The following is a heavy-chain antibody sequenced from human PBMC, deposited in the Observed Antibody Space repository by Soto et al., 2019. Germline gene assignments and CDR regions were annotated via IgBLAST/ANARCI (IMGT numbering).Heavy chain of an antibody. J-gene: IGHJ4*02. CDR3: ARSANTYGSPFDY. V-gene: IGHV3-66*01. CDR1: GFTVGNNY. D-gene: IGHD3-10*01. CDR2: IHSGGST. Sequence: EVHLVESGGGLVQPGGSLRLSCAASGFTVGNNYMSWVRQAPGKGLEWVSIIHSGGSTSYADSVKGRFTISRDSSKNILYLQINGLTADDTAVYYCARSANTYGSPFDYWGQGALVTVSS.